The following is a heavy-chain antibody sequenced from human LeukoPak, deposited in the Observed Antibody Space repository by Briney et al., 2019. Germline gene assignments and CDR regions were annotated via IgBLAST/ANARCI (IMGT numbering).Heavy chain of an antibody. CDR2: IYYSGST. CDR1: GGSNSNSSYY. V-gene: IGHV4-39*01. J-gene: IGHJ4*02. Sequence: SETLSLTCTVSGGSNSNSSYYWGWIRQPPGKGLEWIGSIYYSGSTYYNPSLKSRVTISVDTSKNQFSLKLSSVTAADTAVYYCARRLSGSYFDYWGQGTLVTVSS. CDR3: ARRLSGSYFDY. D-gene: IGHD1-26*01.